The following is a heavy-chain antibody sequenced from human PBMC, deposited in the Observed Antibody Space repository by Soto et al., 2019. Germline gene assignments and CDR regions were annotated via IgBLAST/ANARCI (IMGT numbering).Heavy chain of an antibody. D-gene: IGHD6-13*01. CDR2: IYHSGST. J-gene: IGHJ6*02. Sequence: QVQLQESGPGLVKPSGTLSLTCTVSGGSISSSNWWSWVRQPPGKGLEWIGEIYHSGSTNYNPTLKSLVTISVDNSKTQYSLKLTSVTAADTAVYYCARDLGRWLKDIHSWDYGMDVWGQGTTVTVSS. V-gene: IGHV4-4*02. CDR1: GGSISSSNW. CDR3: ARDLGRWLKDIHSWDYGMDV.